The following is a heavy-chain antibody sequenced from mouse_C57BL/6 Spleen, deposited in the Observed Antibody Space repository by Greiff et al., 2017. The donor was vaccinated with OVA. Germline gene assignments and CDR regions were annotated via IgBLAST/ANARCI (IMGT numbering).Heavy chain of an antibody. CDR2: IDPENGDT. Sequence: EVQLQQSGAELVRPGASVKLSCTASGFNIKDDYMHWVKQRPEQGLEWIGWIDPENGDTEYASKFQGKATITADTSSNTAYLQLSSLTSEDTAVYYCTLTTVVATEGYVDVWGTGTTVTVSS. CDR1: GFNIKDDY. V-gene: IGHV14-4*01. CDR3: TLTTVVATEGYVDV. D-gene: IGHD1-1*01. J-gene: IGHJ1*03.